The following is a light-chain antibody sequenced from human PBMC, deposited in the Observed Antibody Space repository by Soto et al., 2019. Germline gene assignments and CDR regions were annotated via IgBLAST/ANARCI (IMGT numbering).Light chain of an antibody. CDR1: QSVSSS. J-gene: IGKJ4*01. Sequence: EIVMTQSPATLSVSPGDRATLSCRASQSVSSSLAWYQQIPGQAPRLLIYDASTRATGIPARFGGSGSGTEFTLTIRSLQSEDFAVYYCHQYNNWPPLTFGGGTKVELK. V-gene: IGKV3-15*01. CDR2: DAS. CDR3: HQYNNWPPLT.